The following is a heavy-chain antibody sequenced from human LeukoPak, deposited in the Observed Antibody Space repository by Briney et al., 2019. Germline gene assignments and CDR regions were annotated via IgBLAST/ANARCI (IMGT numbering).Heavy chain of an antibody. CDR3: ARKTDSSGSGDY. D-gene: IGHD3-22*01. CDR1: GFTFSNAW. Sequence: PGGSLRLSCAASGFTFSNAWMSWVRQAPGKGLECVSVIYSRGGTYYADSVQGRFTISRDASKNTLFLQMNSLRADDTAVYYCARKTDSSGSGDYWGQGTLVTVSS. CDR2: IYSRGGT. J-gene: IGHJ4*02. V-gene: IGHV3-53*01.